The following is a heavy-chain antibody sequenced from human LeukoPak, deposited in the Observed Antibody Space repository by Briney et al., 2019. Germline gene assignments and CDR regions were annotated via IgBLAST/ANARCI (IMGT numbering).Heavy chain of an antibody. CDR3: ARFNGYVYYFDY. CDR1: GGSISSYY. J-gene: IGHJ4*02. D-gene: IGHD5-12*01. Sequence: PSETLSLTCTVSGGSISSYYWSWIRPPPGKGLEWIGYIYYSGSTNYNPSLKSRVTISVDTSKNQFSLKLSSVTAAGTAVYYCARFNGYVYYFDYWGQGTLVTVSS. CDR2: IYYSGST. V-gene: IGHV4-59*01.